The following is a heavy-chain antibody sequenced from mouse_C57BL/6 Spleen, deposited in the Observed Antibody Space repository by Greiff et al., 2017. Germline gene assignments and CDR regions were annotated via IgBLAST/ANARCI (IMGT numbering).Heavy chain of an antibody. CDR2: IYPGDGNP. CDR3: ERADNSSGDVGY. D-gene: IGHD6-1*01. V-gene: IGHV1-82*01. Sequence: VQLQQSGPELVKPGASVKISCKASGYAFSSSWMNWVKQRPGQGLEWIGCIYPGDGNPNYNGKFKGKATLTEAKSSSTAYMQLRSLTSEDSAVCVCERADNSSGDVGYWGQGTSVTVSS. J-gene: IGHJ2*02. CDR1: GYAFSSSW.